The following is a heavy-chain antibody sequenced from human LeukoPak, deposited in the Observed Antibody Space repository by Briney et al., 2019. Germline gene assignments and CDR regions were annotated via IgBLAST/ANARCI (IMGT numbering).Heavy chain of an antibody. CDR3: ARGVYYYDSKYYFDY. D-gene: IGHD3-22*01. Sequence: GGSLRLSCAASGFTFSSYAMHWVRQAPGKGLEWVAVISYDGSNKYYADSVKGRFTISRDNSKNTLYLQMNSLRAEDTAVYYCARGVYYYDSKYYFDYWGQGTLVTVSS. V-gene: IGHV3-30-3*01. CDR1: GFTFSSYA. CDR2: ISYDGSNK. J-gene: IGHJ4*02.